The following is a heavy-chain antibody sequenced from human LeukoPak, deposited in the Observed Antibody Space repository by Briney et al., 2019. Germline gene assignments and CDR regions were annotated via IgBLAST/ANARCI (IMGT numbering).Heavy chain of an antibody. Sequence: GGSLRLSCAASGFTFSSYAMSWVRQAPGKGLEWVSAISGSGGSTYYADSVKGRFTISRDNSKNTLYLQMDSLRAEDTAVYYCLCTNGVCLFDYWGQGTLVTVSS. D-gene: IGHD2-8*01. CDR1: GFTFSSYA. CDR3: LCTNGVCLFDY. CDR2: ISGSGGST. J-gene: IGHJ4*02. V-gene: IGHV3-23*01.